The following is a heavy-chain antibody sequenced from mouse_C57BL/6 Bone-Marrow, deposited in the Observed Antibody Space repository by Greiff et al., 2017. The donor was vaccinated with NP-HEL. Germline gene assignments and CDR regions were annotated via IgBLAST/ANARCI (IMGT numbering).Heavy chain of an antibody. Sequence: QVQLQQSGAELVRPGTSVKLSCKASGYTFTSYWMHWVKQRPGQGLEWIGVIDPSDSYTNYNQKFKGKATLTVDTSSSTAYMQLSSLTSEDSAVYYCASRTGMDYWGQGTSVTVSS. CDR2: IDPSDSYT. J-gene: IGHJ4*01. CDR1: GYTFTSYW. V-gene: IGHV1-59*01. CDR3: ASRTGMDY. D-gene: IGHD4-1*01.